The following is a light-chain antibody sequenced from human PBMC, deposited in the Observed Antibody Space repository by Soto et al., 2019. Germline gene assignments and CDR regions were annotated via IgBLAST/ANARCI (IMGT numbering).Light chain of an antibody. CDR3: QQYGRSPYT. V-gene: IGKV3-20*01. Sequence: EIVLTQSPGNLSLSPWERATLSCMASQSVSANFVAWYQQNPGQPPRLFIFAASGRAAGIPDRLSGSVSGTDFTLTISRLESEYFAVYYCQQYGRSPYTFDQGTKREI. CDR2: AAS. CDR1: QSVSANF. J-gene: IGKJ2*01.